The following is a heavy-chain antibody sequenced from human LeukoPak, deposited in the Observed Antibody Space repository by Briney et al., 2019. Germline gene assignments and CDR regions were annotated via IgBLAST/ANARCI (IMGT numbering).Heavy chain of an antibody. Sequence: SETLSLTCTVSGGSISSYYWSWIRQPPGKGLEWIGYIYYSGSTNYNPSFKSRVTISADTSKNQFSLWLTSVTAADTAVYYCARDHSTPNAGFMDVWGKGTTVTVSS. CDR3: ARDHSTPNAGFMDV. V-gene: IGHV4-59*12. CDR1: GGSISSYY. J-gene: IGHJ6*03. D-gene: IGHD2-15*01. CDR2: IYYSGST.